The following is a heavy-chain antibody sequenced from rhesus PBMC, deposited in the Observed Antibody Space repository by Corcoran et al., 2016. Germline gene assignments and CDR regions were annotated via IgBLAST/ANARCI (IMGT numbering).Heavy chain of an antibody. J-gene: IGHJ6*01. V-gene: IGHV4-80*01. CDR1: VASIRSYW. CDR3: ASRGYSYGLDS. D-gene: IGHD5-12*01. CDR2: VNGNSGSP. Sequence: QVQLQESGPGLVTPSETLSLTCDVAVASIRSYWWSGIREHPGQGLEWIGEVNGNSGSPYSNPSLKSRVTISKDASKNQFSLKLSSVTAADTAVYYCASRGYSYGLDSWGQGVVVTVSS.